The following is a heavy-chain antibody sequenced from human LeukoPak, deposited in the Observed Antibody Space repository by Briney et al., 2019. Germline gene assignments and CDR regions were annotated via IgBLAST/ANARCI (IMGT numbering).Heavy chain of an antibody. V-gene: IGHV3-30*04. CDR2: ISYDGSNK. CDR1: GFTFSSYA. J-gene: IGHJ5*02. Sequence: GGSLRLSCAASGFTFSSYAMHWVRQAPGKGLEWVAVISYDGSNKYYADSVKGRFTISRDNSKNTLYLQINSLRAEDTAVYYCARDLDHGDYFGWFDPWGQGTLVTVSS. D-gene: IGHD4-17*01. CDR3: ARDLDHGDYFGWFDP.